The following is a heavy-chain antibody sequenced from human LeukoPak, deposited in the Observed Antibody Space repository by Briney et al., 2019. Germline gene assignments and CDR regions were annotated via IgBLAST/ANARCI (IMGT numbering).Heavy chain of an antibody. CDR3: ARERGYSYQKPYYYYYMDV. CDR1: GGTFSSYA. V-gene: IGHV1-69*05. J-gene: IGHJ6*03. D-gene: IGHD5-18*01. CDR2: IIPIFGTA. Sequence: KVSCKASGGTFSSYAISWVRQAPGQGLEWMGGIIPIFGTANYAQKFQGRVTITTDESMSTAYMELSSLRSEDTGVYYCARERGYSYQKPYYYYYMDVWGKGTTVTVSS.